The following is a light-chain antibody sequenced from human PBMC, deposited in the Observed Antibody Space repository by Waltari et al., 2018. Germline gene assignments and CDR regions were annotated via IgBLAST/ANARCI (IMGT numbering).Light chain of an antibody. CDR2: DVT. V-gene: IGLV2-14*03. Sequence: QSALTQPASVSGSPGQSITIPCTGTSGDIGSYDSVSWYQQHPDTAPKLLLFDVTSRPSGTSIRFSGSKSGNTASLTISGLQAEDEADYFCSSYADNNSLLFGGGTKLTVL. J-gene: IGLJ2*01. CDR3: SSYADNNSLL. CDR1: SGDIGSYDS.